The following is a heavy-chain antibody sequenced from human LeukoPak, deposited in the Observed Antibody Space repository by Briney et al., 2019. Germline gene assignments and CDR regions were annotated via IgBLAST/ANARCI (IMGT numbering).Heavy chain of an antibody. CDR3: ARENSGSYREFDY. D-gene: IGHD1-26*01. J-gene: IGHJ4*02. CDR2: IYTSGST. Sequence: PSETLSLTCTVSGGSISSYYWSWIRQPAGKGLEWIGRIYTSGSTNYNASLKSRVSMSVDKSKNQFSLKLNSVTAADTAVFYCARENSGSYREFDYWGQGTLVTVSS. CDR1: GGSISSYY. V-gene: IGHV4-4*07.